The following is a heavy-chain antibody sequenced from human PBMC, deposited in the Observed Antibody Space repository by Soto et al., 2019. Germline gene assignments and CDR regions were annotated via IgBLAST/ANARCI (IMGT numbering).Heavy chain of an antibody. V-gene: IGHV4-59*08. J-gene: IGHJ4*02. CDR1: GGSITGYY. CDR3: ARRNYGEEGYFFDF. Sequence: QVQLRESGPGLVRPSETLSLTCTVSGGSITGYYWSWIRQPPGKGLEWIGCIYDSGTTTYNAALKSRVTISADTSKNQFSLNLRSAAAADTAVYYCARRNYGEEGYFFDFWGQGLLVTVSS. D-gene: IGHD4-17*01. CDR2: IYDSGTT.